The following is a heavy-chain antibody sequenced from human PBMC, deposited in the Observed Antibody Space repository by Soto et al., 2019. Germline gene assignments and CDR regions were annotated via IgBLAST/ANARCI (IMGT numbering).Heavy chain of an antibody. CDR2: ISSSSSYI. Sequence: GGSLRLSCAASGFTFSSYSMNWVRQAPGKGLEWVSSISSSSSYIYYADSVKGRFTISRDNAKNSLYLQMNSLRAEDTAVYYCARDRGEYYDYVWGSGPHYGMDVWGQGTTVTVSS. J-gene: IGHJ6*02. CDR1: GFTFSSYS. D-gene: IGHD3-16*01. V-gene: IGHV3-21*01. CDR3: ARDRGEYYDYVWGSGPHYGMDV.